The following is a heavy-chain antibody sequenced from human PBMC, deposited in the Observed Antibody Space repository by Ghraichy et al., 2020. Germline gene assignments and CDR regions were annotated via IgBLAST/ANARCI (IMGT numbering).Heavy chain of an antibody. CDR2: IFADDEK. J-gene: IGHJ4*02. D-gene: IGHD3-16*02. CDR1: GVSLSTSVMC. CDR3: AGHPAGSSRYWLAPFDY. Sequence: SGPTLVKPTQTLTLTCTVSGVSLSTSVMCVSWVRQPPGKALEWLARIFADDEKSYTTSLKTRLSISKDTAKNQVVLTLTNMEPVDTVTYYCAGHPAGSSRYWLAPFDYWGQGILVTVSS. V-gene: IGHV2-70*11.